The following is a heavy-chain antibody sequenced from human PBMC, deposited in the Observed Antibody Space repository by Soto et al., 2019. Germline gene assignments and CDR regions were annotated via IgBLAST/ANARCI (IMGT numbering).Heavy chain of an antibody. CDR3: APSSTLCPYDTPFLALFN. CDR2: INPSGGST. D-gene: IGHD5-12*01. Sequence: GSSGMATSKERGYRYANNDMHWVRQAPGQGLEWMGIINPSGGSTSYAQKFQGRVTMTRDTSTSTVYMELSSLRSFVTVVFWRAPSSTLCPYDTPFLALFNWG. CDR1: GYRYANND. J-gene: IGHJ1*01. V-gene: IGHV1-46*03.